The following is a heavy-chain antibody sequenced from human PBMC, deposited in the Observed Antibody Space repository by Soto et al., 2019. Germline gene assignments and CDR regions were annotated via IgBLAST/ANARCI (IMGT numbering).Heavy chain of an antibody. CDR3: ARDRNWQLDDC. D-gene: IGHD1-1*01. Sequence: EVQLVESGGGLVQPGGSLRLSCAASGFAFNTYWMHWVRQAPGKGLVWVSRINGDGSSTNYADSVKGRCTIYRDNAKYTLYLQKNSMRAEDTAVYYCARDRNWQLDDCWGQGTLVTVSS. CDR1: GFAFNTYW. CDR2: INGDGSST. J-gene: IGHJ4*02. V-gene: IGHV3-74*01.